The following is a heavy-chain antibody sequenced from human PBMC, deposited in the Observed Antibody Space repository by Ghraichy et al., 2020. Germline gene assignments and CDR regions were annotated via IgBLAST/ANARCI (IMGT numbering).Heavy chain of an antibody. CDR3: AKGEFYDSSGYYIGLDY. CDR1: GGSISSSSYY. CDR2: IYYSGST. Sequence: SETLSLTCTVSGGSISSSSYYWGWIRQPPGKGLEWIGSIYYSGSTYYNPSLKSRVTISVDTSKNQFSLKLSSVTAADTAVYYCAKGEFYDSSGYYIGLDYWGPGTLVTVSS. V-gene: IGHV4-39*01. D-gene: IGHD3-22*01. J-gene: IGHJ4*02.